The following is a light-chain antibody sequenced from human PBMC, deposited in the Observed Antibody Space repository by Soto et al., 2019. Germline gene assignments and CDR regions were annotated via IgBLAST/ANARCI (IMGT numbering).Light chain of an antibody. J-gene: IGKJ1*01. V-gene: IGKV3-20*01. Sequence: EIVLTQSPGTLSLSPGERATLSCRASQSGSDSYLAWYQQKPGQPPRLLIYGVSSRAYGIPDRFSGSGSGTEFTLTISNLQSEDFAVYYCQHYSNWPRTFGQGTKVDIK. CDR3: QHYSNWPRT. CDR1: QSGSDSY. CDR2: GVS.